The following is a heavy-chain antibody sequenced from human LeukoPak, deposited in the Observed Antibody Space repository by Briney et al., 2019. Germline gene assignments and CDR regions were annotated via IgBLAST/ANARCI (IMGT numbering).Heavy chain of an antibody. Sequence: SETLSLTCTVSGASISSYYWSWIRQPAGKGLEWIGRIYTSGSTNYNPSLKSRVTMSVDTSKNQFSLKLSSVTGADTAVYYCARGKYYGSGSYSHTGYYYMDVWGKGTTVTVSS. CDR2: IYTSGST. D-gene: IGHD3-10*01. V-gene: IGHV4-4*07. CDR1: GASISSYY. J-gene: IGHJ6*03. CDR3: ARGKYYGSGSYSHTGYYYMDV.